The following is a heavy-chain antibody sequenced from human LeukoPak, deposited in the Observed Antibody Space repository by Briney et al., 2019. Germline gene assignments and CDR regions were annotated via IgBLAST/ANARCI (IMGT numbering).Heavy chain of an antibody. Sequence: SETLSLTCAVSGGSISSGGYSWSWIRQPPGKGLEWIVYIYHSGSTYYNPSLKSRVTISVDTSKNQFSLKLSSVTAADTAVYYCASKVGSGWYEGAFDIWGQGTMVTVSS. V-gene: IGHV4-30-2*01. CDR1: GGSISSGGYS. D-gene: IGHD6-19*01. CDR2: IYHSGST. CDR3: ASKVGSGWYEGAFDI. J-gene: IGHJ3*02.